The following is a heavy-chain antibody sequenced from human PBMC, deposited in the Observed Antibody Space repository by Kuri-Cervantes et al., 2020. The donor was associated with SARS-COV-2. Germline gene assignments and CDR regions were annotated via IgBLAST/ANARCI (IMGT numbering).Heavy chain of an antibody. CDR3: ARGLIDY. CDR1: GGSFSDYF. J-gene: IGHJ4*02. CDR2: INYSGST. Sequence: SETLSLTCAVYGGSFSDYFWSWIRQPPGKGLEWIGEINYSGSTNYNPSLKSRVTISVDTSKSQFSLKLSSVTAADTAAYYCARGLIDYWGQGTLVTVSS. V-gene: IGHV4-34*01.